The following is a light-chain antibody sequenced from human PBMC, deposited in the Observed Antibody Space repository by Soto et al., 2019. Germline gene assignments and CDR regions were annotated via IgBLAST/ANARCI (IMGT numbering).Light chain of an antibody. J-gene: IGKJ5*01. CDR3: QQRSNWPIT. V-gene: IGKV3-11*01. CDR1: QSVGSL. CDR2: DAS. Sequence: EIVLTQSPATLSLSPGEGATLSCRASQSVGSLLAWYQQKPGQAPRLVIYDASNRATGIPARFSGSGSGTYFTLTISSLEPEDFSVYYCQQRSNWPITFGQGTRLEIK.